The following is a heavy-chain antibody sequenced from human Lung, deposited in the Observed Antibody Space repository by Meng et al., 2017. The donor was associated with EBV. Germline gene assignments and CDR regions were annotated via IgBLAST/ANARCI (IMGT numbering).Heavy chain of an antibody. J-gene: IGHJ4*02. D-gene: IGHD3-9*01. CDR3: VRVDMG. CDR1: GFTFSRSW. Sequence: VQLGGSGGGFIPPGGALRLSCAASGFTFSRSWMQWVRQAPGKGLVWVSRINSDGTTTTYADSVKGRFTISRDNARNTLYLQMNSLTAEDTGVYYCVRVDMGWGQGTLVTVSS. CDR2: INSDGTTT. V-gene: IGHV3-74*01.